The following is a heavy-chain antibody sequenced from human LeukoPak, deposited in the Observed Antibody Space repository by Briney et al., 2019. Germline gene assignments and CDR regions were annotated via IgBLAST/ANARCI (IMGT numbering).Heavy chain of an antibody. J-gene: IGHJ4*02. CDR2: ISGSAGRT. V-gene: IGHV3-23*01. D-gene: IGHD6-19*01. Sequence: GGSLRLSCAASGFTFTNYGMTWVRQDPGKGLEWVSGISGSAGRTYYADSVKGRFTISRDNSKSTLYLQMNSLRAGDTAVYYCAKDRGYSSGWYDYWGQGTLVTVSS. CDR3: AKDRGYSSGWYDY. CDR1: GFTFTNYG.